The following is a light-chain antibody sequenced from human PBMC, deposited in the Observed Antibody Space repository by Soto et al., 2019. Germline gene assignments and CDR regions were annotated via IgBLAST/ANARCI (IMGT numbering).Light chain of an antibody. V-gene: IGKV1-5*01. Sequence: DIHMTQFPSALSSSLVDRVTITCRASQNVNNWLAWYQHKPGKAPQLLIYDASVLETGVPSRFSGSGSGTEFTLAISGLQSDDFATYYCQQYNTYWTFGPGTKVDIK. J-gene: IGKJ1*01. CDR2: DAS. CDR1: QNVNNW. CDR3: QQYNTYWT.